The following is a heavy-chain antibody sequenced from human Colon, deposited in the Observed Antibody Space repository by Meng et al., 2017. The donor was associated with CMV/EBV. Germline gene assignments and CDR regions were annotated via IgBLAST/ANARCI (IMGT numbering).Heavy chain of an antibody. CDR2: INSDDGGT. V-gene: IGHV1-46*01. J-gene: IGHJ4*02. Sequence: QLVQAWAEGTTPGAPVQVPCLTLAYTVAHPYHYWVRQAPEKGLERMGLINSDDGGTFYEQKFEGKVALTRDMSTRTVYLEMSSLGEEDPALYYRARDGSWGWGGMQYWGQGTLVTVSS. CDR3: ARDGSWGWGGMQY. CDR1: AYTVAHPY. D-gene: IGHD3-10*01.